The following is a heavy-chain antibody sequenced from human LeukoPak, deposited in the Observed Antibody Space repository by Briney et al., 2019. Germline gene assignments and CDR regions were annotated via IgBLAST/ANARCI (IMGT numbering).Heavy chain of an antibody. CDR3: ARGTYYDSSGYYYMTYYFDY. Sequence: PSETLSLTCTVSGGSIGSYYWSWIRQPPGKGLEWIGYIYYSGSTNYNPSLKSRVTISVDTSKNQFSLKLSSVTAADTAVYCCARGTYYDSSGYYYMTYYFDYWGQGTLVTVSS. V-gene: IGHV4-59*01. CDR2: IYYSGST. J-gene: IGHJ4*02. D-gene: IGHD3-22*01. CDR1: GGSIGSYY.